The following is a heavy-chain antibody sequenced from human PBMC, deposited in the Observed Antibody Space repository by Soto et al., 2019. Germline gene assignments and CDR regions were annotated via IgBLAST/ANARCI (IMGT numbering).Heavy chain of an antibody. CDR1: GGSISSYY. CDR2: IYNSGTT. CDR3: ARDPPLFCTGGSCPHFAFDV. J-gene: IGHJ3*01. D-gene: IGHD2-15*01. V-gene: IGHV4-59*01. Sequence: PSETLSLTCTVSGGSISSYYWSWFRQPPEKGQEWIGYIYNSGTTNYSPSLKSRVTISVDTSKNQFSLKLSSVTAADTAVYYCARDPPLFCTGGSCPHFAFDVWGQGRMVTVSS.